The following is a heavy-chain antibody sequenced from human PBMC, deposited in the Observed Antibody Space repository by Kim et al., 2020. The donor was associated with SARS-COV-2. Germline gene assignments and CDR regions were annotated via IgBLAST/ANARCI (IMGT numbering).Heavy chain of an antibody. Sequence: GGSLRLCCAASGFTFSSYAMSWVRQAPGKGLEWVSAISGSGGSTYYADSVKGRFTISRDNSKNTLYLQMNSLRAEDTAVYYCAKGPSRRVAVAGLAPDSRANWFDPWGQGTLVTVSS. CDR2: ISGSGGST. CDR3: AKGPSRRVAVAGLAPDSRANWFDP. CDR1: GFTFSSYA. J-gene: IGHJ5*02. D-gene: IGHD6-19*01. V-gene: IGHV3-23*01.